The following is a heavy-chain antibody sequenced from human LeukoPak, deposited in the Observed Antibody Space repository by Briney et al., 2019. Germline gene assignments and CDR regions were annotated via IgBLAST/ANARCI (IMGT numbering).Heavy chain of an antibody. J-gene: IGHJ4*02. CDR2: IYPGDSDT. CDR3: ARLLGLTNGVDY. Sequence: GEFLKISCKGSGYSFNSYLIAWVREMAGKGLGWMGMIYPGDSDTRYSPSFQGQVTISADKSITTAYLQLSSLKASDTAMYYCARLLGLTNGVDYWGQGTLVTVSS. D-gene: IGHD2-8*01. V-gene: IGHV5-51*01. CDR1: GYSFNSYL.